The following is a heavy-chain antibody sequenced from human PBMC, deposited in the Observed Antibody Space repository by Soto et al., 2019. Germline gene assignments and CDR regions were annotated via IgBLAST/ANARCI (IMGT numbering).Heavy chain of an antibody. CDR2: IIPIFGST. V-gene: IGHV1-69*06. CDR3: ARSSCDRSGFYLYYFDS. J-gene: IGHJ4*02. CDR1: GVTVSNYA. D-gene: IGHD3-9*01. Sequence: QVQLEQSGAEVKKPGSSVKVSCKASGVTVSNYAINWLRQAPGQGLEWMGAIIPIFGSTNYAQTFEARLTVTSDKSTTTVYMELNSLTIDDAAVYYCARSSCDRSGFYLYYFDSWGQGTLVTVSS.